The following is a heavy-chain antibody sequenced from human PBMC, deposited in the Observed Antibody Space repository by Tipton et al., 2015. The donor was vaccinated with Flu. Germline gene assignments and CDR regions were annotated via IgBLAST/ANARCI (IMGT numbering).Heavy chain of an antibody. CDR2: IYSGGST. V-gene: IGHV3-53*04. CDR1: GFTVSSNY. Sequence: VQLVQSGGGLVQPGGSLRLSCAASGFTVSSNYMSWVRQAPGKGLEWVSVIYSGGSTYYADSVKGRFTISRHNSKNTLYLQMNSLRAEDTAVYYCARGYSYGYQSIDNYWGQGTLVTVSS. D-gene: IGHD5-18*01. CDR3: ARGYSYGYQSIDNY. J-gene: IGHJ4*02.